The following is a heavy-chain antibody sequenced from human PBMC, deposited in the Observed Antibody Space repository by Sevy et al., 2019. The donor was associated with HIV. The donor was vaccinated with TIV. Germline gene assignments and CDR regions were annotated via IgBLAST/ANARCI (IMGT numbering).Heavy chain of an antibody. Sequence: GGSLRLSCAASGFTFSSYSMNWVRQAPGKGLEWVSSISSSSSYIYYADSAKGRFTISRDNAKNSLYLQMNSLRAEDTAVYYCARVGSYDFWSGYPTYYFDYWGQGTLVTVSS. CDR3: ARVGSYDFWSGYPTYYFDY. V-gene: IGHV3-21*01. CDR1: GFTFSSYS. D-gene: IGHD3-3*01. CDR2: ISSSSSYI. J-gene: IGHJ4*02.